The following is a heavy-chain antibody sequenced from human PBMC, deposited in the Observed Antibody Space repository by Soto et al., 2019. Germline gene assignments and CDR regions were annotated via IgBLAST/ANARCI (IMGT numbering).Heavy chain of an antibody. D-gene: IGHD1-1*01. Sequence: DVQLVESGGGLIQPGESLRLSCAAFGLTISGKKYVAWVRQAPGKGLEWVSGLYDVDGSFYANSVRGRFTTSSDSSKTIVYLQTNDLRPDDTAVYYCATWHEREHAYDVWGQGTTVTVSS. CDR3: ATWHEREHAYDV. V-gene: IGHV3-53*01. J-gene: IGHJ3*01. CDR1: GLTISGKKY. CDR2: LYDVDGS.